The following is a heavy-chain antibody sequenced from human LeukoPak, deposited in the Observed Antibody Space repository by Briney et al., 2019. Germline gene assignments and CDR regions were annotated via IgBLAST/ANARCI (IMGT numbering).Heavy chain of an antibody. CDR3: ARPYYDSSGYYLDAFDI. CDR1: GGSISRYY. D-gene: IGHD3-22*01. J-gene: IGHJ3*02. CDR2: IYTSGST. V-gene: IGHV4-4*07. Sequence: SETLSLTCTVSGGSISRYYWSWIRQPVGKGLEWIGRIYTSGSTNYNPSLKSRVTMSVDTSENQFSLKLSSVTAADTAVYYCARPYYDSSGYYLDAFDIWGQGTMVTVSS.